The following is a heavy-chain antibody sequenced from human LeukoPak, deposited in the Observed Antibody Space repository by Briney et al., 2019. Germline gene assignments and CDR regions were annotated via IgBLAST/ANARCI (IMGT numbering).Heavy chain of an antibody. V-gene: IGHV3-73*01. CDR3: TRAFDY. J-gene: IGHJ4*02. Sequence: GGSLRLSCAASGFTLSGSAMHWVRQTSGKGLEWVGRIRSKANSYATAYAASVKGRFTISRDDSKNTAYLQMNSLKTEDTAVYYCTRAFDYWGQGTLVTVSS. CDR2: IRSKANSYAT. CDR1: GFTLSGSA.